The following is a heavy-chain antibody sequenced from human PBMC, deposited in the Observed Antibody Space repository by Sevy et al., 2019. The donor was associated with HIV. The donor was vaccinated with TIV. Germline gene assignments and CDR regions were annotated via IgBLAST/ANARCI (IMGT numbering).Heavy chain of an antibody. D-gene: IGHD2-15*01. CDR2: IGHDGNKY. V-gene: IGHV3-30*02. J-gene: IGHJ5*02. CDR1: GFTLSSVG. CDR3: AKDYCIGNDCFLGWFDP. Sequence: GESLKISCAASGFTLSSVGIHWVRLTPGTGLEWLAFIGHDGNKYFYGASVKGRITTSRDNSKNTVSLQRKSLRVEDTAIYYCAKDYCIGNDCFLGWFDPRGQGTVVTVSS.